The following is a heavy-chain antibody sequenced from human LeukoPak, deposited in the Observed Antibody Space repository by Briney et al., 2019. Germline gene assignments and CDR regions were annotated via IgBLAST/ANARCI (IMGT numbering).Heavy chain of an antibody. J-gene: IGHJ6*02. CDR3: ARDAVDYYYGMDV. D-gene: IGHD6-19*01. CDR1: GFTFSSYA. V-gene: IGHV3-30*04. Sequence: PGGSLRLSCAASGFTFSSYAMHWVRQAPGKGLEWVAVISYDRSNKYYADSVKGRFTISRDNSKNTLYLQMNSLRAEDTAVYYCARDAVDYYYGMDVWGQGTTVTVSS. CDR2: ISYDRSNK.